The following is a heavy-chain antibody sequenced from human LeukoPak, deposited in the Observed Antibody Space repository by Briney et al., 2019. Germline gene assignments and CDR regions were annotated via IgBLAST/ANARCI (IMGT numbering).Heavy chain of an antibody. V-gene: IGHV3-23*01. D-gene: IGHD2-21*01. CDR3: AKDPGPYCGGDCYHI. CDR1: GFTFSSYA. CDR2: ISGSGGST. Sequence: PGGSLRLSCAASGFTFSSYAMSWDRQAPGKGLEWVSAISGSGGSTYYADSVKGRFTISRDSSKNTLYLQMNSLRAEDTAVYYCAKDPGPYCGGDCYHIWGQGTLVTVSS. J-gene: IGHJ4*02.